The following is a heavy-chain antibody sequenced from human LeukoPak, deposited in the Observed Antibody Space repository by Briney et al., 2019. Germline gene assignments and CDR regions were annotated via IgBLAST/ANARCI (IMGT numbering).Heavy chain of an antibody. CDR1: GASITSGGYY. Sequence: SETLSLTCTVSGASITSGGYYWSWIRRRPGEGLEWIGYIYSSGSTYYRPSLKSRVTISIDTSKTQFSLKLSSVTAADTAVYYCARDRDSGSGSSPYWGQGTLVTVSS. V-gene: IGHV4-31*03. CDR3: ARDRDSGSGSSPY. CDR2: IYSSGST. D-gene: IGHD3-10*01. J-gene: IGHJ4*02.